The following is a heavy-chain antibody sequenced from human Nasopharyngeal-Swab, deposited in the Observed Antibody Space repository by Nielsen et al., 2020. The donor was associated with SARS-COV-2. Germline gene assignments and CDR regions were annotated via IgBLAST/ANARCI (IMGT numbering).Heavy chain of an antibody. CDR3: ARELPNYFYYMDV. V-gene: IGHV3-74*01. J-gene: IGHJ6*03. CDR1: GFTFSSFW. Sequence: GGSLRLSCAASGFTFSSFWIHWVRQAPGKGLVWVSRINSDGSSTDYADSVKGRFTISRDNAKSTLYLQMNSLRAEDTAVYYCARELPNYFYYMDVWGKGTTVTVSS. CDR2: INSDGSST. D-gene: IGHD2-15*01.